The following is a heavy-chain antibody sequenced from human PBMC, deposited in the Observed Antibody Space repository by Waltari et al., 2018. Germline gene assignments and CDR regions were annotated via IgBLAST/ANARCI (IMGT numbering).Heavy chain of an antibody. CDR1: GYSISSGYY. CDR2: IYHSGST. V-gene: IGHV4-38-2*01. Sequence: QVQLQESGPGLVKPSETLSLTCAVSGYSISSGYYWGWIRQPPGKGLEWIGSIYHSGSTYYTPSLKSRVTISVDTSKNQFSLKLSSVTAADTAVYYCARQYSSSWYLDYWGQGTLVTVSS. D-gene: IGHD6-13*01. J-gene: IGHJ4*02. CDR3: ARQYSSSWYLDY.